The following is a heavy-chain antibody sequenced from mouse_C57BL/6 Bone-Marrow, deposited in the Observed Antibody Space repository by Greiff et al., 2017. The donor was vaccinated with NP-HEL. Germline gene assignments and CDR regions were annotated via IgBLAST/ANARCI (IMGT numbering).Heavy chain of an antibody. V-gene: IGHV1-59*01. CDR1: GYTFTSYW. D-gene: IGHD2-2*01. CDR2: IDPSDSYT. J-gene: IGHJ2*01. Sequence: VQLQQPGAELVRPGTSVKLSCKASGYTFTSYWMHWVKQRPGQGLEWIGVIDPSDSYTNYNQKFKGKATLTVATSSSTAYMQLSSLTSEDSAVYYCARRAYGYDGAFFDYWGQGTTLTVSS. CDR3: ARRAYGYDGAFFDY.